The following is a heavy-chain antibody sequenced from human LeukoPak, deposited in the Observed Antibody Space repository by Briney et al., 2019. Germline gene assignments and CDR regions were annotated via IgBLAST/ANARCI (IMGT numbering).Heavy chain of an antibody. V-gene: IGHV3-74*01. CDR3: ATLKKVAFGMNY. CDR2: INRDGSST. CDR1: GFTFSSYW. J-gene: IGHJ4*02. D-gene: IGHD3-10*01. Sequence: GGSLRLSCAASGFTFSSYWMHWVRQAPGKGLVWVSRINRDGSSTSYADSVKGRFTISRDNAKNTLYLQMNSLRAEDTAVYYCATLKKVAFGMNYWGQGTLVTVSS.